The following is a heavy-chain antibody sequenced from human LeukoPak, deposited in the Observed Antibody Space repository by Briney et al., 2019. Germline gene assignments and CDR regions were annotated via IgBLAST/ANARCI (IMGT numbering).Heavy chain of an antibody. V-gene: IGHV3-53*05. Sequence: GRSLRLSCAASGFTVSQNYMSCGRQAPGGGLEWVSLIYADGATHYADSVKGRFTISRDNSKNTVHLEMNSLRPEDTAVYYCARDRAGTKAWVEFDPWGQGTLVTVSS. CDR2: IYADGAT. J-gene: IGHJ5*02. CDR1: GFTVSQNY. D-gene: IGHD3-10*01. CDR3: ARDRAGTKAWVEFDP.